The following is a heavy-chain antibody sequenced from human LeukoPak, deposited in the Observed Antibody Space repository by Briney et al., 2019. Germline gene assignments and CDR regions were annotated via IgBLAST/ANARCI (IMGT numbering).Heavy chain of an antibody. V-gene: IGHV4-34*01. D-gene: IGHD3-9*01. Sequence: KPSETLSLTCVVYGGSFSGHYWSWIRQPPGKGLEWIGEMNHSGSTNYNPSLKSRGTISVDTSRNQFSLKLSSVTAADTAVYYCARGHTYYDFLTGYYSFAYFQHWGQGTLVTVSS. CDR1: GGSFSGHY. CDR2: MNHSGST. CDR3: ARGHTYYDFLTGYYSFAYFQH. J-gene: IGHJ1*01.